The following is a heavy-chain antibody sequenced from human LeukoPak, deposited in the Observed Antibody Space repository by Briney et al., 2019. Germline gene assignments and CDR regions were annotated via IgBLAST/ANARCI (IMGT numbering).Heavy chain of an antibody. Sequence: PSETLSLTCAVYGGSFSGYYWSWIRQPPGKGLEWIGEINHSGSTYYNPSLKSRVTISVDTSKNQFSLKLSSVTAADTAVYYCATMITFGGVLWGQGTLVTVSS. CDR1: GGSFSGYY. D-gene: IGHD3-16*01. J-gene: IGHJ4*02. V-gene: IGHV4-34*01. CDR3: ATMITFGGVL. CDR2: INHSGST.